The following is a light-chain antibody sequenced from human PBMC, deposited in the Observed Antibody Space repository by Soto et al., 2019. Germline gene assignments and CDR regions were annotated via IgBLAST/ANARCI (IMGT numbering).Light chain of an antibody. CDR1: SSDVGSYNL. Sequence: QSALTQPASVSGSPGQSITISCTGTSSDVGSYNLVSWFQQHPGKAPKLMIYEGSKRPSGVSNRFSGSKSGNTASLTISGLQAEDDADYYCCSYAVTNILVVGGGTKLTVL. CDR3: CSYAVTNILV. J-gene: IGLJ2*01. CDR2: EGS. V-gene: IGLV2-23*01.